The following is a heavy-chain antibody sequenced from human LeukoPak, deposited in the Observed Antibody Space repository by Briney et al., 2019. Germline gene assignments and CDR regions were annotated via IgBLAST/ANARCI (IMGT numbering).Heavy chain of an antibody. CDR2: INIDGSST. J-gene: IGHJ4*02. D-gene: IGHD2-2*02. CDR1: GFTFSSYW. Sequence: GGSLRLSYAASGFTFSSYWMHWVRQAPGKGLVWVSRINIDGSSTSYADSVKGRFTISRDNAKNTLYLQMNSLRAEDTAVYYCARALWAPAATPLRFAGWGQGALVTVSS. V-gene: IGHV3-74*01. CDR3: ARALWAPAATPLRFAG.